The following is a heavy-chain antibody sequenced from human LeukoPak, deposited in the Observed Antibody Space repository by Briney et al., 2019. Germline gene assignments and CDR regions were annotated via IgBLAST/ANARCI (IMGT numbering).Heavy chain of an antibody. Sequence: GGSLRLSCAVSGIILSNYGMSWVRQAPGKGLEWVAGIGGRGGRTNYADSVKGRFTISRDNPKNTLYLQMNSLRAEDTAVYFCAKRGVVIRVILVGFHKEAYYFDSWGQGALVIVSS. CDR1: GIILSNYG. J-gene: IGHJ4*02. V-gene: IGHV3-23*01. CDR3: AKRGVVIRVILVGFHKEAYYFDS. CDR2: IGGRGGRT. D-gene: IGHD3-22*01.